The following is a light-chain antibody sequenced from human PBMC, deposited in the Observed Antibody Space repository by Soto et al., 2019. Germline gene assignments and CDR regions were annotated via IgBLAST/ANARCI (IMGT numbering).Light chain of an antibody. CDR3: QSADSSGSYT. J-gene: IGLJ3*02. V-gene: IGLV3-25*02. CDR2: KDN. CDR1: ALPDQY. Sequence: SYELTQPPSVSVSPGQTARITCSGDALPDQYAYWYQQRPGQAPVLVIYKDNERSTGIPERFSGSTSGTTATLTVSGVRAEDEADYYCQSADSSGSYTFGGGTQLTVL.